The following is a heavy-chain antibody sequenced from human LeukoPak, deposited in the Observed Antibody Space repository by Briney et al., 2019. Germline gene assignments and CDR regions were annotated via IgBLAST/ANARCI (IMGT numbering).Heavy chain of an antibody. CDR2: INPNSGGT. D-gene: IGHD6-19*01. CDR1: GYTFTGYY. CDR3: ARVTAVAYRENYYYYMDV. J-gene: IGHJ6*03. V-gene: IGHV1-2*02. Sequence: ASVKVSCKASGYTFTGYYMHWVRHAPGQGLEWMGWINPNSGGTNYAQKFQGRVTMTRDTSISTAYMELSRLRSDDTAVYYCARVTAVAYRENYYYYMDVWGKGTTVTVSS.